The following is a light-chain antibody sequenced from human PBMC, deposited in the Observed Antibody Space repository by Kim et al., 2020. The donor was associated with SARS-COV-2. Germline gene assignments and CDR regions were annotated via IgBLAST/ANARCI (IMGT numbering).Light chain of an antibody. CDR2: SNN. CDR1: TSNIGSNT. CDR3: AAWDDSLNAWV. J-gene: IGLJ3*02. Sequence: GQRSTSSGAGSTSNIGSNTANWYQQLPGTAPKLLIYSNNQRPSGVPDRFSGSKSGTSASLAISGLQSEDEADYYCAAWDDSLNAWVFGGGTQLTVL. V-gene: IGLV1-44*01.